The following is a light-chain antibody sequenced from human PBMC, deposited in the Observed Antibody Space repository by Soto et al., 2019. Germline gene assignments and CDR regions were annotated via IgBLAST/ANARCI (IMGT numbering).Light chain of an antibody. V-gene: IGKV3-11*01. CDR2: DAS. J-gene: IGKJ3*01. Sequence: ELVLTQSPATLSLSPGERATLSCRASQSVTTYFAWYQQKPGQAPRLLIYDASNRATGIPARFSGSGSGTDFTLTIRSLEPEDFAVYYCQQRSNIFGPGTKVDIK. CDR3: QQRSNI. CDR1: QSVTTY.